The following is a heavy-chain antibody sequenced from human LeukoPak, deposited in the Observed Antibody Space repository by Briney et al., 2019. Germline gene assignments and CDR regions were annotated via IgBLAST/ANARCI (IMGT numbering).Heavy chain of an antibody. CDR2: ISYDGSSK. Sequence: GGSLRLSCAASGFTSKSYGMHWVRQAPGKGLEWVATISYDGSSKYFGDSVKGRFTISRDNSKNTVYLQMNSLRPDDTAVYYCAKSYRGFSWYFFGMDVWGQGTTVTVSS. CDR3: AKSYRGFSWYFFGMDV. J-gene: IGHJ6*02. CDR1: GFTSKSYG. V-gene: IGHV3-30*18. D-gene: IGHD3-16*02.